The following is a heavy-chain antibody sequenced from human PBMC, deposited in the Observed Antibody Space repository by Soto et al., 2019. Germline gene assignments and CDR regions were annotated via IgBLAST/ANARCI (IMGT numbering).Heavy chain of an antibody. D-gene: IGHD2-15*01. V-gene: IGHV3-72*01. J-gene: IGHJ3*02. CDR1: GFTFSDHY. CDR3: ARYCSGGSCYASVPNAFDI. CDR2: TRNKANSYTT. Sequence: GGSLRLSCAASGFTFSDHYMDWVRQAPGKGLEWVGRTRNKANSYTTEYAASVKGRFTISRDDSKNSLYLQMNSLKTEDTAVYYCARYCSGGSCYASVPNAFDIWGQGTMVTVSS.